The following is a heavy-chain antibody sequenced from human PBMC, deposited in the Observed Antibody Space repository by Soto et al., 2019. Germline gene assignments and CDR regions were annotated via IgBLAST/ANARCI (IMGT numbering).Heavy chain of an antibody. V-gene: IGHV4-34*01. D-gene: IGHD3-3*01. Sequence: QVQLQQWGAGLLKPSETLSLTCAVYGGSFSGYYWSWIRQPPGKGLEWIGEINHSGSTNYNPSLKSRVTISVDTSKNQFSLKLSSVTAADTAVYYCARDRITIFGVVIRGFDYYYGMDVWGQGTTVTVSS. CDR1: GGSFSGYY. CDR3: ARDRITIFGVVIRGFDYYYGMDV. CDR2: INHSGST. J-gene: IGHJ6*02.